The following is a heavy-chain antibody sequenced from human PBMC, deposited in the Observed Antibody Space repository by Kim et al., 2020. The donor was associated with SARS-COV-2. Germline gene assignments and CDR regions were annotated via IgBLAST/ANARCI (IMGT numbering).Heavy chain of an antibody. CDR1: GFTFDDYA. CDR3: ATSIAAAESQYYYYYMDV. J-gene: IGHJ6*03. D-gene: IGHD6-13*01. Sequence: GGSLRLSCAASGFTFDDYAMHWVRQAPGKGLEWVSGISWNSGSIGYADSVKGRFTISRDNAKNSLYLQMNSLRAEDTALYYCATSIAAAESQYYYYYMDV. CDR2: ISWNSGSI. V-gene: IGHV3-9*01.